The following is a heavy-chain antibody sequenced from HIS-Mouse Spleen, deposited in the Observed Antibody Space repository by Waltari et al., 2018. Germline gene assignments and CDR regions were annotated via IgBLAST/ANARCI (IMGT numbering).Heavy chain of an antibody. D-gene: IGHD6-13*01. CDR1: GGSISSSSYY. Sequence: QLQLQESGPGLVKPSETLSLTCTVSGGSISSSSYYWGWIRQPPGKGLEWIGSIYYSGDTSSNPSLKVRVTISVDTSKNQFSLKLSSVTAADTAVYYCAREIPYSSSWYDWYFDLWGRGTLVTVSS. J-gene: IGHJ2*01. CDR2: IYYSGDT. CDR3: AREIPYSSSWYDWYFDL. V-gene: IGHV4-39*07.